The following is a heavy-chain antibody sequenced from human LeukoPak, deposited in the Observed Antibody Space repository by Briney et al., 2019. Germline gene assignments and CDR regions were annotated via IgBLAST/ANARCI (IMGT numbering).Heavy chain of an antibody. V-gene: IGHV4-4*07. Sequence: SETLSLTCTVSGGSISSYYWSWIRQPAGKGLEWIGRIYTSGSTNYNPSLKSRVTMSVDTSKNQFSLKLSSVTAADTAVYYCARSLAGYYGSGSYYKWDYFDYWGQRTLVTVSS. CDR1: GGSISSYY. CDR3: ARSLAGYYGSGSYYKWDYFDY. CDR2: IYTSGST. J-gene: IGHJ4*02. D-gene: IGHD3-10*01.